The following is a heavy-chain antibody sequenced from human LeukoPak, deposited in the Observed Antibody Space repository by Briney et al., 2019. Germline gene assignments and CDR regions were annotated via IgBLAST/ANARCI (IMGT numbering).Heavy chain of an antibody. CDR3: VNPTIGTTYYFDY. J-gene: IGHJ4*02. CDR2: ISSNGGST. D-gene: IGHD1-1*01. Sequence: GGSLRLSCSASGFTFSSYSMHWVRQAPGKGLEYVSAISSNGGSTYYADSVKGRFTISRDNSKNTLYLQMSSLRAEDTAVYYCVNPTIGTTYYFDYWGQGTLVTVSS. CDR1: GFTFSSYS. V-gene: IGHV3-64D*09.